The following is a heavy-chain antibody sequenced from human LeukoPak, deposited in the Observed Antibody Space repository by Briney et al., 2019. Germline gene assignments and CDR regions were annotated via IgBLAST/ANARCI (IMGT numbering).Heavy chain of an antibody. V-gene: IGHV1-18*01. J-gene: IGHJ3*02. D-gene: IGHD3-22*01. CDR2: ISAFNGNT. Sequence: ASVKVSCKASGYTFISYGISWVRQAPGQGLEWMGWISAFNGNTNYAQKLQGRVTMTTDTSTSTAYMELRSPRSDDTAVYYCARDLWSYDSSGSYEDTFDIWGQGTMVTVSS. CDR3: ARDLWSYDSSGSYEDTFDI. CDR1: GYTFISYG.